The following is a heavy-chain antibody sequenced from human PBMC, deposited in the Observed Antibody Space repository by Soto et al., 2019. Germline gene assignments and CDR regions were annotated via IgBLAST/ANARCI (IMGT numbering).Heavy chain of an antibody. Sequence: SETLSLTCAVYGGSFSGYYWSWIRQPPGKGLEWIGEISHSGSTNYNPSLKSRVTISVDTSKNQFSLKLSSVTAADTAVYYCATGSDLAWEVAAVWAQGTPVTVSS. CDR2: ISHSGST. V-gene: IGHV4-34*01. CDR3: ATGSDLAWEVAAV. CDR1: GGSFSGYY. J-gene: IGHJ4*02. D-gene: IGHD6-13*01.